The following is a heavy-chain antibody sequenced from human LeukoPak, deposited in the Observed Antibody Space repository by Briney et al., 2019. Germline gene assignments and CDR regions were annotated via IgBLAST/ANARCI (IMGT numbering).Heavy chain of an antibody. Sequence: PSETLSLTCAVYGGSFSGYYWSWIRQPPGKGLEWIGEINHSGSTNYNPSLKSRVTISADTSKNQFSLKLSSVTAADTAVYYCAGQLRNYYYYMDVWGKGTTVTVSS. CDR1: GGSFSGYY. CDR3: AGQLRNYYYYMDV. D-gene: IGHD3-10*01. J-gene: IGHJ6*03. CDR2: INHSGST. V-gene: IGHV4-34*01.